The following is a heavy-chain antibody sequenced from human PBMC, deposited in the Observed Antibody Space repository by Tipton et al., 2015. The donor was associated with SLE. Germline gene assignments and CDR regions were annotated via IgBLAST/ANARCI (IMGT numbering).Heavy chain of an antibody. CDR2: IYPGDSDT. V-gene: IGHV5-51*01. J-gene: IGHJ4*02. CDR3: ARPPSYSSGWYYFDY. D-gene: IGHD6-19*01. CDR1: GYIFTTHW. Sequence: QLVQSGAEVKKPGESLKISCKGSGYIFTTHWIGWVRQMPGKGLEWMGIIYPGDSDTRYSPSFQGQVTISAGKSISTAYLQGSSLKASDTAMYYCARPPSYSSGWYYFDYWGQGTLVTVSS.